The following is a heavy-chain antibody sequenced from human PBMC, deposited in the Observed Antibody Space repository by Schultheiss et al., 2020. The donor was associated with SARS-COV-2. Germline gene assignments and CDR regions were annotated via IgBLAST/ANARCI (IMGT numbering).Heavy chain of an antibody. V-gene: IGHV4-59*01. CDR2: IYTSGST. CDR3: ARVVSAVAGTDAFDI. Sequence: SETLSLTCAVSGGSISSYYWGWIRQPPGKGLEWIGSIYTSGSTNYNPSLKSRVTISVDTSKNQFSLKLSSVTAADTAVYYCARVVSAVAGTDAFDIWGQGTMVTVSS. D-gene: IGHD6-19*01. CDR1: GGSISSYY. J-gene: IGHJ3*02.